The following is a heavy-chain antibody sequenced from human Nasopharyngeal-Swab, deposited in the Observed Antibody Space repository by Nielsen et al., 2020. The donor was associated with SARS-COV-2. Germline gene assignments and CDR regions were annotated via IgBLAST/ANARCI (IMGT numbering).Heavy chain of an antibody. CDR1: GEFISRGGVF. CDR2: IQSSGHS. J-gene: IGHJ6*03. D-gene: IGHD3-3*02. V-gene: IGHV4-31*03. Sequence: SETLSLTCSVAGEFISRGGVFWNWIRQHPGKGLEWIGYIQSSGHSYHNPSLQSRVTISQDTSNNQFSLKLSSVTAADTALYYCARGVSFLDVGGKGTTVTVSS. CDR3: ARGVSFLDV.